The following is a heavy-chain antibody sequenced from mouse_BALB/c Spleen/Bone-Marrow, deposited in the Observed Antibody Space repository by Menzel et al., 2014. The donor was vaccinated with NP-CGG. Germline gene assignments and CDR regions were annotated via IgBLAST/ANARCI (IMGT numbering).Heavy chain of an antibody. D-gene: IGHD2-14*01. J-gene: IGHJ3*01. CDR2: ISDGGSYT. Sequence: EVKLVESRGDLVKPGGSLKLSCAASGFTFSDYYMYWVRQTPEKRLEWVATISDGGSYTYYPDSVKGRFTISRDNAKNNLYLHMSSLKSEDTAMYYCARDGDYKYAWFAYWGQGTLVTVSA. CDR3: ARDGDYKYAWFAY. V-gene: IGHV5-4*02. CDR1: GFTFSDYY.